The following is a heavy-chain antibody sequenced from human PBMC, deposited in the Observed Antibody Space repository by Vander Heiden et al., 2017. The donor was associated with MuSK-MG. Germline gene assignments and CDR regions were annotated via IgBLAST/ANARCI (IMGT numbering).Heavy chain of an antibody. CDR1: GFMFSRYS. CDR3: ARDSGGYCSGGNCYYYYMDV. CDR2: ITTSSVTL. J-gene: IGHJ6*03. Sequence: EVQLLESGGGLAQPGGSLRLSCAASGFMFSRYSMYWFRQAPGKGPEWISSITTSSVTLQYADSVKGRFNISRDNAKNSVSLQMNSLRAEDTAVYHCARDSGGYCSGGNCYYYYMDVWGRGTKVTVSS. V-gene: IGHV3-48*01. D-gene: IGHD2-15*01.